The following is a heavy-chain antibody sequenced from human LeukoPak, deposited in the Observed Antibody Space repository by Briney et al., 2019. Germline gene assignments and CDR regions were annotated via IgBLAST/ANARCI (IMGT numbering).Heavy chain of an antibody. CDR2: ISGSGGST. CDR1: GFTFSSYA. Sequence: PGGSLRLSCAASGFTFSSYAMSWLRQAPGKGLEWFSAISGSGGSTYYADSVKGRFTISRDNSKNTLYLQMNSLRAEDTAVYYCAKGSYSSSSRGNFDYWGQGTLVTVSS. D-gene: IGHD6-6*01. CDR3: AKGSYSSSSRGNFDY. J-gene: IGHJ4*02. V-gene: IGHV3-23*01.